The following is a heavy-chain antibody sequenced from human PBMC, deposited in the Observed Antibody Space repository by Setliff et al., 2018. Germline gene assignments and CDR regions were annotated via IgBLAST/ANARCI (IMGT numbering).Heavy chain of an antibody. CDR3: ARDVRVASSSWFKSAFDI. Sequence: SETLSLTCTVSGGSISSGSYYWSWIRQPAGKGLEWIGRIYTSGSTNYNPSLKSRVTISVDTSKNQFSLKLSSVTAADTAVYYCARDVRVASSSWFKSAFDIRGQGTMVTVSS. CDR2: IYTSGST. CDR1: GGSISSGSYY. D-gene: IGHD6-13*01. J-gene: IGHJ3*02. V-gene: IGHV4-61*02.